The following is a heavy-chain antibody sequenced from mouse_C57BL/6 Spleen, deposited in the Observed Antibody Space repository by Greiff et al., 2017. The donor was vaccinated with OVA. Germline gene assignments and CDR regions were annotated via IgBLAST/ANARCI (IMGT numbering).Heavy chain of an antibody. V-gene: IGHV5-17*01. D-gene: IGHD1-1*01. CDR1: GFTFSDYG. CDR2: ISSGSSTI. CDR3: ARNYYGRGGAMDY. J-gene: IGHJ4*01. Sequence: EVMLVESGGGLVKPGGSLKLSCAASGFTFSDYGMHWVRQAPEKGLEWVAYISSGSSTIYYADTVKGRFTISRDNAKNTLFLQLTSLRSEDTAMYYGARNYYGRGGAMDYWGQGTSVTVAS.